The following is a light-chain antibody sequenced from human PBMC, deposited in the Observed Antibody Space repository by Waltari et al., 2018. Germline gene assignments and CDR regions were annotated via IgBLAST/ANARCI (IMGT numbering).Light chain of an antibody. CDR1: KSLLHSNGYNY. CDR2: LGS. CDR3: MQDLQTPPI. Sequence: DIVMTQSPLSLPVTPGEPASISCRSSKSLLHSNGYNYLDWYLQKPGQSPQLLIYLGSNRASGVPDRFSGSGSGTDFTLKISRVEAEDVGVYYCMQDLQTPPIFGPGTKVDIK. V-gene: IGKV2-28*01. J-gene: IGKJ3*01.